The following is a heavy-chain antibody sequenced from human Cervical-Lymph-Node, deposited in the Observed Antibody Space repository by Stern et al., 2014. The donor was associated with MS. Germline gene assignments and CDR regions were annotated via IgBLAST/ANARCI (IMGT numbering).Heavy chain of an antibody. J-gene: IGHJ4*02. Sequence: QVQLVQSGAGVRKPGASGKVSCKASGYTFTSHSMHWGRQAPRQGLEWMGMINPSDGTTVFAEKFQGRVTMTGDTSTSTVYMELSGLSSEDTAVYSCVRDRYEWRWSGSYYLEYWGQGTLVTVSS. CDR1: GYTFTSHS. CDR3: VRDRYEWRWSGSYYLEY. CDR2: INPSDGTT. D-gene: IGHD3-3*01. V-gene: IGHV1-46*03.